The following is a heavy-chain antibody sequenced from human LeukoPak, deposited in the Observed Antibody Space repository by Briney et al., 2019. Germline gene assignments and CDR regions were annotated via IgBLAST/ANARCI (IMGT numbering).Heavy chain of an antibody. CDR2: INPKSGGT. J-gene: IGHJ6*02. Sequence: ASVKVSCKASGYTFTGYYMHWVRQAPGQGLEWMGWINPKSGGTNYAQKFQGRVTMTRDTSISTAYMELSRLRSDDTAVYYCAREHCSSTSCYYYYYGMDVWGQGTTVTVSS. CDR3: AREHCSSTSCYYYYYGMDV. CDR1: GYTFTGYY. V-gene: IGHV1-2*02. D-gene: IGHD2-2*01.